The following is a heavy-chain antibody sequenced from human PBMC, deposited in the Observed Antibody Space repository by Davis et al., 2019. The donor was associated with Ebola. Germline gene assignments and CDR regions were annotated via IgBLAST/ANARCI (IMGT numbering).Heavy chain of an antibody. Sequence: GESLKISCAGSGFTFSTYSMNWVRQAPGKGLEWVAYIGSRGTVIYYADAVKGRFTISRDNVDNSVFLQMNGLRDEDTAVYYCVREVYSLTHWFDPWGQGTVVTVSS. CDR3: VREVYSLTHWFDP. D-gene: IGHD2-8*01. V-gene: IGHV3-48*02. J-gene: IGHJ5*02. CDR2: IGSRGTVI. CDR1: GFTFSTYS.